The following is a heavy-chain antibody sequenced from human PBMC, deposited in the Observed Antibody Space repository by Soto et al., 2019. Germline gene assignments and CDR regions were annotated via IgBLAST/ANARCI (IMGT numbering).Heavy chain of an antibody. CDR3: ASRASSSASGFAFDY. D-gene: IGHD6-6*01. V-gene: IGHV1-69*13. J-gene: IGHJ4*02. CDR2: IIPIFGTA. CDR1: GGTFSSYA. Sequence: VKVSCKASGGTFSSYAISWVRQAPGQGLEWMGGIIPIFGTANYAQKFQGRVTITADESTSTAYMELSSLRSEDTAVYYCASRASSSASGFAFDYWGQGTLVTVSS.